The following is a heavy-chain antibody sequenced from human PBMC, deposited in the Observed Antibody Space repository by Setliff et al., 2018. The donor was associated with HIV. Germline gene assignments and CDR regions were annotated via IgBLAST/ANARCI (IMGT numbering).Heavy chain of an antibody. Sequence: PGGSLRLSCAVSGFFFSDHYMSWIRQAPGKGLEWVSYISFSGNTIYYRDSVGGRFTIARDNARNSLYLQMNSLKADDTAVYYCARAKIGPAGDRTYYYGMDVWGQGTTVTVSS. CDR1: GFFFSDHY. V-gene: IGHV3-11*01. CDR3: ARAKIGPAGDRTYYYGMDV. J-gene: IGHJ6*02. D-gene: IGHD4-17*01. CDR2: ISFSGNTI.